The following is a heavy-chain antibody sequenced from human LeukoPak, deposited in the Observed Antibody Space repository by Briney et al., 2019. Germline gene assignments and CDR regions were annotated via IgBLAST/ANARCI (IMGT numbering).Heavy chain of an antibody. CDR2: INHSGST. V-gene: IGHV4-34*01. CDR1: GGSFSVYY. D-gene: IGHD2-21*02. Sequence: SETLSLTCAVYGGSFSVYYWSWIRQPPGKGLEWIGEINHSGSTNYNPSLKSRVAISVDTSKNQFSLKLSSVTAADTAVYYCARGVVTDYYYGMDVWGQGTTVTVSS. CDR3: ARGVVTDYYYGMDV. J-gene: IGHJ6*02.